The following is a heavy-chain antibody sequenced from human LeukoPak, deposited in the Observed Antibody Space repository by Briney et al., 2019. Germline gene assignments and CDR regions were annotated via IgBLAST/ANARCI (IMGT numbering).Heavy chain of an antibody. CDR1: GGSISSYY. Sequence: SETLSLTCTVPGGSISSYYWSWIRQPAGKGLEWIGRIYTSGSTNYNPSLKSRATMSVDTSKNQFSLKLSSVTAADTAVYYCAITILTSYYNGYYYYGMDVWGQGTTVTVSS. D-gene: IGHD3-9*01. J-gene: IGHJ6*02. CDR2: IYTSGST. V-gene: IGHV4-4*07. CDR3: AITILTSYYNGYYYYGMDV.